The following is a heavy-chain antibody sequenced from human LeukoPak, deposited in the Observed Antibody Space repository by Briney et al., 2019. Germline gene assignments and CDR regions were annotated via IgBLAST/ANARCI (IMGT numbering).Heavy chain of an antibody. CDR1: GDSVSSNTAT. D-gene: IGHD1-1*01. J-gene: IGHJ4*02. Sequence: SQTLSLTCAISGDSVSSNTATWNWIRPSPSSGLEWLGRTYYRSKWYNDYAVSVKSRITINPDTSKNQFSLQLNSVTPEDTAVYYCARDPTGTTGIDYWGQGTLVTVSS. V-gene: IGHV6-1*01. CDR2: TYYRSKWYN. CDR3: ARDPTGTTGIDY.